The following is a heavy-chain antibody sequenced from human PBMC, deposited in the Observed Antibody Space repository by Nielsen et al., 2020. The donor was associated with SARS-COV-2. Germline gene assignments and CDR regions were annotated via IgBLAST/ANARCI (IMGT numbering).Heavy chain of an antibody. Sequence: GESLKISCAASGFTFRSSWMSWLRQAPGRGLEWVANINGDESETYYLDSVKGRFTISRDNAKNSLYLQMNSLRAEDTAVYYCAREYYDFWSGYHRKGDAFDIWGQGTMVTVSS. J-gene: IGHJ3*02. CDR3: AREYYDFWSGYHRKGDAFDI. CDR2: INGDESET. CDR1: GFTFRSSW. D-gene: IGHD3-3*01. V-gene: IGHV3-7*01.